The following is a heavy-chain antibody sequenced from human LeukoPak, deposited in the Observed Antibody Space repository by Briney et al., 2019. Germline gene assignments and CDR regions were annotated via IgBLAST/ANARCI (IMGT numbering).Heavy chain of an antibody. V-gene: IGHV1-2*02. CDR2: INPNSGGT. CDR1: GYTFTGYY. Sequence: ASVKVSCKASGYTFTGYYMHWVRQAPGQGLEWMGWINPNSGGTNYAQKFQGRVTMTRDTSISTAYMELSRLRSDDTAVYYCARDSYYDILTGYYRDPFDIWGQGTMVTVSS. CDR3: ARDSYYDILTGYYRDPFDI. J-gene: IGHJ3*02. D-gene: IGHD3-9*01.